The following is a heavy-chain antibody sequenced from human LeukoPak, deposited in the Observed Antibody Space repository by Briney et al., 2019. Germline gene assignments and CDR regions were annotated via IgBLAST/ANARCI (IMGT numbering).Heavy chain of an antibody. CDR2: MNPNSGNT. CDR1: GYTFTSYD. D-gene: IGHD3-3*01. V-gene: IGHV1-8*03. Sequence: ASVKVSCKASGYTFTSYDINWVRQATGQGLEWMGWMNPNSGNTGYAQKFQGRVTITGNTSISTAYMELGSLRSEDTAVYYCARGYIAYYDFWSGYFNNPLYYFDYWGQGTLVTVSS. J-gene: IGHJ4*02. CDR3: ARGYIAYYDFWSGYFNNPLYYFDY.